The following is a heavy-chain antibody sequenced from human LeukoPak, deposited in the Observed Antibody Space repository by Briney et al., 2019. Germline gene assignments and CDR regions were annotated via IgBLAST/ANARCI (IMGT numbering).Heavy chain of an antibody. Sequence: PSEALSLTCTVSGGSISSYYWSWIRQPPGKGLEWIGYIYYSGSTNFNPSLKSRVTISVDTSKNQFSLKLSSVSAADTAVYYCARRRDGYNSYYFDYWGQGILVTVSS. CDR3: ARRRDGYNSYYFDY. CDR2: IYYSGST. CDR1: GGSISSYY. D-gene: IGHD5-24*01. J-gene: IGHJ4*02. V-gene: IGHV4-59*08.